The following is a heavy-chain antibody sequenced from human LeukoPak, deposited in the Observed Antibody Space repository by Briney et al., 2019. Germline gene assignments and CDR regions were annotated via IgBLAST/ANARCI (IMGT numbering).Heavy chain of an antibody. CDR1: GGTFSSYA. Sequence: GASVKVSCKASGGTFSSYAISWVRQAPGQGLEWMGGIIPIFGTANYAQKFQGRVTITADESTSTAYMELSSLGSEDTAVYYCAKPLGDSSGYYYPFDYWGQGTLVTVSS. D-gene: IGHD3-22*01. CDR2: IIPIFGTA. CDR3: AKPLGDSSGYYYPFDY. J-gene: IGHJ4*02. V-gene: IGHV1-69*13.